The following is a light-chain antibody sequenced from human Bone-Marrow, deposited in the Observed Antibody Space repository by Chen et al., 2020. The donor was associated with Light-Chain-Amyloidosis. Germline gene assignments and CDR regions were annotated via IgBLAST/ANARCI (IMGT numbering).Light chain of an antibody. CDR1: SSDVGTYNL. V-gene: IGLV2-23*01. CDR2: EAK. J-gene: IGLJ3*02. CDR3: CSYAGRGKM. Sequence: QSALTQPASVSGSPGQSITISCTGSSSDVGTYNLVSWYQHHPGKAPKLIIYEAKKRPSGVSKRFSGSRSGYTASLTISGLQAEDAADYYCCSYAGRGKMFGGGTKLTVL.